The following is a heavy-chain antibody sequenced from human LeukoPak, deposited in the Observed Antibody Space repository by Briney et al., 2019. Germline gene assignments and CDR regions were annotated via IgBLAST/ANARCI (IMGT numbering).Heavy chain of an antibody. J-gene: IGHJ6*03. D-gene: IGHD3-10*01. V-gene: IGHV1-2*02. Sequence: ASVKVSCKASGYTFTGYYMHWVRQAPGQGLEWMGWINPNSGGTNYAQKFQGRVTMTRDTSISTAYMELSRLRSDDTAVYYCARHGSGSYYKNLSWYYYYYMDVWGKGTTVTISS. CDR2: INPNSGGT. CDR3: ARHGSGSYYKNLSWYYYYYMDV. CDR1: GYTFTGYY.